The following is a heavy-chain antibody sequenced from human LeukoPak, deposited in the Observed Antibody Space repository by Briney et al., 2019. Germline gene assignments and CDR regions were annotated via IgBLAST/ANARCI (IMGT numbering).Heavy chain of an antibody. CDR3: ASPPEGAAAGEYDAFDI. CDR2: ISSSSSYI. Sequence: PGGSLRLSCAASGFTFSSYSMNWVRQAPGKGLEWVSSISSSSSYIYYADSVKGRFTISRDNAKNSLYLQMNSLRAEDTAVYYCASPPEGAAAGEYDAFDIWGQGTMVTVSS. J-gene: IGHJ3*02. V-gene: IGHV3-21*01. CDR1: GFTFSSYS. D-gene: IGHD6-13*01.